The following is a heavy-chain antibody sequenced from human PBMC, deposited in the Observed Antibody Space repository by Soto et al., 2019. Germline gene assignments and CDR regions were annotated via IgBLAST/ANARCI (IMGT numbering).Heavy chain of an antibody. D-gene: IGHD1-26*01. CDR3: ARGYYSGSNPSPFDY. J-gene: IGHJ4*02. CDR1: GGTFSSYT. Sequence: QLQLVQSGAEVREPGSSVKVSCKASGGTFSSYTVIWVRQAPGQGLEWMGGITPTLNIAKYAEKFQGRVTITADESTSTVNMHLSSLRSEDTAVYFCARGYYSGSNPSPFDYGGQGTLVAVSS. V-gene: IGHV1-69*01. CDR2: ITPTLNIA.